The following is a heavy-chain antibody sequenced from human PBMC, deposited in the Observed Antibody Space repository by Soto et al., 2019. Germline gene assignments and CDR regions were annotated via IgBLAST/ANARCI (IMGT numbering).Heavy chain of an antibody. D-gene: IGHD6-19*01. CDR1: GGSISSSNSY. CDR2: IYYSGST. V-gene: IGHV4-39*02. J-gene: IGHJ5*02. CDR3: ARDPSHSSGWFDP. Sequence: SETLSLTCTVSGGSISSSNSYWGWIRQSPGKGLEWIGSIYYSGSTFYNPSLESRVTIYVDTSKNHFSLKLSSVTAADTAVYYCARDPSHSSGWFDPWGQGTLVTVSS.